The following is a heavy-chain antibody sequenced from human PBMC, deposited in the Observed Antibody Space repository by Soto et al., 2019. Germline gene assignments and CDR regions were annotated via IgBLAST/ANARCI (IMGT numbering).Heavy chain of an antibody. CDR1: GVSVSSGSFY. CDR2: GSYSGTT. V-gene: IGHV4-61*01. Sequence: QVQLQESGPGLVKPSETLSLTCTVSGVSVSSGSFYWAWIRQPRGKGLEWIGFGSYSGTTNYKPSRKGRVTIPVNTSRSQISRKVSSLTAADTAVYYCARGATVTQYDYWGQGTLVTVSS. D-gene: IGHD4-17*01. J-gene: IGHJ4*02. CDR3: ARGATVTQYDY.